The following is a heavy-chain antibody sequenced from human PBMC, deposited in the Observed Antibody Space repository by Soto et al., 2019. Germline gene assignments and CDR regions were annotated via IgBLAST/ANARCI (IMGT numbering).Heavy chain of an antibody. V-gene: IGHV3-11*01. Sequence: PGGSLRLSCAASGFTFSDYYMSWIRQAPGKGLEWVSYISSSGSTIYYADSVKGRFTISRDNAKNSLYLQMNSLRAEDTVVYYCARATGYYYYYYMDVWGKGTTVTVSS. CDR2: ISSSGSTI. CDR3: ARATGYYYYYYMDV. D-gene: IGHD4-17*01. J-gene: IGHJ6*03. CDR1: GFTFSDYY.